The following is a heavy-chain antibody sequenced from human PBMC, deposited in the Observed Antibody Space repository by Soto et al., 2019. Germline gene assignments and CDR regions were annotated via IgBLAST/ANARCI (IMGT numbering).Heavy chain of an antibody. J-gene: IGHJ4*02. V-gene: IGHV1-2*02. D-gene: IGHD3-9*01. CDR1: GYSFIDYY. CDR3: ARPPGYISDWYYFDL. Sequence: QVQLVQSGAEVKKPGASVKVSCEASGYSFIDYYIHWVRQAPGQGFEWMGRISPKSAGTDYAKKFEDRVTLTWDTSLNTAYMELSSLNSDDTAVYYCARPPGYISDWYYFDLWGQGTRVTVSS. CDR2: ISPKSAGT.